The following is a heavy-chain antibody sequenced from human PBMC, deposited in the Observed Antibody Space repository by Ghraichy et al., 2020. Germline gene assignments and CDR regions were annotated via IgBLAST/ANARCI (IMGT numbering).Heavy chain of an antibody. V-gene: IGHV4-39*01. CDR2: IYYNGNT. J-gene: IGHJ3*02. Sequence: SETLSLTCTVSGGSISSSTYYWGWLRQPPGKGLEWIGSIYYNGNTYYHPSLQSRVTISVDTSKNQFSLKLNSVTAADTAVYYCARPPPYYHSCGDIWGQGTMVTVSS. CDR1: GGSISSSTYY. D-gene: IGHD3-22*01. CDR3: ARPPPYYHSCGDI.